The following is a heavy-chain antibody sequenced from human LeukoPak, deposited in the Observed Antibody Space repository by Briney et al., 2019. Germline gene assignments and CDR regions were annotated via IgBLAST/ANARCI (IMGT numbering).Heavy chain of an antibody. CDR3: AKDQPSYDSSGYYYPVGYYYGMDV. V-gene: IGHV3-23*01. J-gene: IGHJ6*02. CDR1: GFTFSSYA. CDR2: ISGSGGST. Sequence: AGGSLRLSCAASGFTFSSYAMSWVRQAPGKGLEWVSAISGSGGSTYYADSVKGRFTISRDNSKNTLYLQMNSLRAEDTAVYYCAKDQPSYDSSGYYYPVGYYYGMDVWGQGTTVTVSS. D-gene: IGHD3-22*01.